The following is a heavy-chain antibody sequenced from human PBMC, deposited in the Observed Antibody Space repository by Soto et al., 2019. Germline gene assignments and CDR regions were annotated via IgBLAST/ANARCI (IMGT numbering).Heavy chain of an antibody. CDR1: GGSISRSR. CDR2: IYYSGDT. V-gene: IGHV4-39*01. J-gene: IGHJ4*02. D-gene: IGHD3-10*01. CDR3: ARHYPFGSGSYSPYYFDS. Sequence: SETLSLTCTVSGGSISRSRWGWIRQPPGKGLEWIGNIYYSGDTYYNPPLKSRLTISVDASKNQFSLKLSSVTAADTAVYYCARHYPFGSGSYSPYYFDSWGQGTLVTVSS.